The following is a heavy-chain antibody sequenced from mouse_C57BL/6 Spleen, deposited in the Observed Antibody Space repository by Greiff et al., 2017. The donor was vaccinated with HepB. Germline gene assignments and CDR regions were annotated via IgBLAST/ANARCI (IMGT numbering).Heavy chain of an antibody. CDR1: GYTFTSYW. Sequence: QVQLKQPGAELVKPGASVMLSCKASGYTFTSYWMHWVKQRPGQGLEWIGMIHPNSGSTNYNEKFKSKATLTVDKSSSTAYMQLSSLTSEDSAVYYCARGMRDFFAYWGQGTLVTVSA. J-gene: IGHJ3*01. CDR2: IHPNSGST. V-gene: IGHV1-64*01. CDR3: ARGMRDFFAY.